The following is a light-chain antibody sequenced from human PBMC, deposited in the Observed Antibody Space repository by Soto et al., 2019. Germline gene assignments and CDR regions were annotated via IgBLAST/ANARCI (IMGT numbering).Light chain of an antibody. V-gene: IGKV4-1*01. CDR2: WAS. CDR1: QSVLHSSNNKNY. J-gene: IGKJ2*01. CDR3: PQYYIIPNT. Sequence: DIVMTQSPDSLAVSLGERATINCKSSQSVLHSSNNKNYLAWYQQKPGQPPKLLIYWASTRESGVPDRCSGSGSGTDFTLTISSLKAEDVAVYHCPQYYIIPNTFGQGTKLEIK.